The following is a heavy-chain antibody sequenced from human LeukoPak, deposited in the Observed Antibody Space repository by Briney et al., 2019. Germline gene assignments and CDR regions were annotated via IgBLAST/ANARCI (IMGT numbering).Heavy chain of an antibody. Sequence: GGSLRLSCAASGFTFSNYGMDWVRQAPGKGLEWVTFIRYDGTAQYYADSVKGRFTISRDNSKNTLYLQVNSVRAEDTAVYCCARGNSNGFDIWGQGTMVTVSS. D-gene: IGHD1-7*01. J-gene: IGHJ3*02. CDR1: GFTFSNYG. CDR2: IRYDGTAQ. V-gene: IGHV3-30*02. CDR3: ARGNSNGFDI.